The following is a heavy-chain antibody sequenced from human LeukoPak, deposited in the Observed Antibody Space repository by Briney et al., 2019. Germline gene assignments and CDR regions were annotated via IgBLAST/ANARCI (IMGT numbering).Heavy chain of an antibody. J-gene: IGHJ4*02. CDR2: IWYDGSKK. Sequence: GGSLRLSCAASGFAFSTYGMSWVRQAPGQGLEWVALIWYDGSKKYYADSVKGRFTISRDNTKNTLYLQLSSLRADDTAVYYCARAHSSSSTFDLWGQGTLVTVSS. CDR3: ARAHSSSSTFDL. D-gene: IGHD6-6*01. CDR1: GFAFSTYG. V-gene: IGHV3-33*08.